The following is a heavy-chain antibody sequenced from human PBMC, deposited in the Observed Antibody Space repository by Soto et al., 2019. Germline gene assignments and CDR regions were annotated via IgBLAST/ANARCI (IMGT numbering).Heavy chain of an antibody. Sequence: QVQLVQSGAEVRKPGSSVTVSCKASGGTFSNYAISWVRQAPGQGLEWMGGIIPIVGTGSYAQKFQGRVTITADEPPTSAYMELSSRRFADTAVYYCARVVILVPTASTHYYYHMDVWGPGTTVTGSS. CDR1: GGTFSNYA. CDR3: ARVVILVPTASTHYYYHMDV. J-gene: IGHJ6*02. D-gene: IGHD2-2*01. CDR2: IIPIVGTG. V-gene: IGHV1-69*01.